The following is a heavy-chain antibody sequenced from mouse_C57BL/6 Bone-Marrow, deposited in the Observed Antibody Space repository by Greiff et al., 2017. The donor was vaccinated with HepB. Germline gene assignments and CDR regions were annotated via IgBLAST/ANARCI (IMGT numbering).Heavy chain of an antibody. V-gene: IGHV1-69*01. D-gene: IGHD4-1*01. CDR3: ARRKLGQDYYAMDY. CDR2: IDPSDSYT. Sequence: QVQLQQPGAELVMPGASVKLSCKASGYTFTSYWMHWVKQRPGQGLEWIGEIDPSDSYTNYNQKFKGKSTLTVDKSSSTAYMQLSSLTSEDSAVYYCARRKLGQDYYAMDYWGQGTSVTGSS. CDR1: GYTFTSYW. J-gene: IGHJ4*01.